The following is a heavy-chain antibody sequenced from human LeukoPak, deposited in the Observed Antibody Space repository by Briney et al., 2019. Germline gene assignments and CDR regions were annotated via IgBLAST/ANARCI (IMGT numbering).Heavy chain of an antibody. CDR2: IYYSGST. CDR1: GGSISSGGYY. V-gene: IGHV4-31*03. Sequence: SETLSLTCTVSGGSISSGGYYWSWIRQHPGKGLEWIGYIYYSGSTYYNPSLKSRVTISVDTSKNQFSLKLSSVTAADTAVCYCARCPSALAFDYWGQGTLVTVSS. CDR3: ARCPSALAFDY. D-gene: IGHD6-25*01. J-gene: IGHJ4*02.